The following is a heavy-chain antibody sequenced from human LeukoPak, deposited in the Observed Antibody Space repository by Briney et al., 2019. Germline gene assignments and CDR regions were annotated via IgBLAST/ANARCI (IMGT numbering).Heavy chain of an antibody. CDR1: GYTFTSYG. Sequence: GASVKVSCKASGYTFTSYGISWVRQAPGQGLEWMGWMNPNSGNTDYAQKFQGRVTMTMNTSISTAYMELSSLRSEDTAVYYCARRGRTIPDVWGKGTTVTVSS. CDR2: MNPNSGNT. D-gene: IGHD3-9*01. V-gene: IGHV1-8*02. CDR3: ARRGRTIPDV. J-gene: IGHJ6*04.